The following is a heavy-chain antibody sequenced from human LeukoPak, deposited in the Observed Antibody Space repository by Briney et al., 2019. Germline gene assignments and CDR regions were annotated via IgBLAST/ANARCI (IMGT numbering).Heavy chain of an antibody. Sequence: AASVKVSCKASGYTFTSYYMHWVRQAPGQGLEWMGIINPSGGSTSYAQKFQGRVTMTRHTSISTAYMELSSLRCEDTAVYYCAISPWRVVGATTTNDYWGQGTLVTVSS. D-gene: IGHD1-26*01. CDR2: INPSGGST. J-gene: IGHJ4*02. V-gene: IGHV1-46*03. CDR3: AISPWRVVGATTTNDY. CDR1: GYTFTSYY.